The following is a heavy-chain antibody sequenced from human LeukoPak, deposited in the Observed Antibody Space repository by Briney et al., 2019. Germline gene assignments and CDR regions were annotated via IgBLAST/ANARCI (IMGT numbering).Heavy chain of an antibody. CDR1: GYTFTGYY. D-gene: IGHD3-3*01. CDR3: ARWGLDDYDFWSGYDY. Sequence: GASVKVSCKASGYTFTGYYMHWVRQAPGQGLEWMGWINPNSGGTNYAQKFQGRVTMTRDTSISTAYMELSRLRSDDTAVYYCARWGLDDYDFWSGYDYWGQGTLVTVSS. CDR2: INPNSGGT. V-gene: IGHV1-2*02. J-gene: IGHJ4*02.